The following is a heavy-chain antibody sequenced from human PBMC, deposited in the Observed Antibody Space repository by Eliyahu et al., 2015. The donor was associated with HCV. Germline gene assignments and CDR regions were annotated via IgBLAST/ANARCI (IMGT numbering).Heavy chain of an antibody. CDR1: GFTFSSYG. J-gene: IGHJ4*02. CDR3: ATSGSHSD. D-gene: IGHD1-26*01. V-gene: IGHV3-48*02. Sequence: EVQLVESGGGLVQPGGSLRLSCXASGFTFSSYGMNWVRQAPGRGLEWVSYISGSSSTIYYADSVKGRFTISRDNAKNSLYLQMNSLRDEDTAVYYCATSGSHSDWGQGTLVTVSS. CDR2: ISGSSSTI.